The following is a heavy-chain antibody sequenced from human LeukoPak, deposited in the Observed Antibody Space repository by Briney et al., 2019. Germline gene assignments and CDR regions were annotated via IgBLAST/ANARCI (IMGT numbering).Heavy chain of an antibody. D-gene: IGHD3-22*01. CDR2: LYSGGST. V-gene: IGHV3-66*02. J-gene: IGHJ3*02. CDR3: ARLYDRSAYGAFDI. CDR1: GLTVSSNY. Sequence: PGGSLRLSCPASGLTVSSNYMGWVRQAPGKGLEWVSFLYSGGSTYYPDSVKGRFTISRDNSQNTLDLQMDSLRAEDTAVYYCARLYDRSAYGAFDIWGQGTMVTVSS.